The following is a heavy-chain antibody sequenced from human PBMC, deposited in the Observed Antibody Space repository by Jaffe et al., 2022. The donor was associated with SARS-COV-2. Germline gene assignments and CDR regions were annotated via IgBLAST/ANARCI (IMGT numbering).Heavy chain of an antibody. CDR1: GGSFSGYY. V-gene: IGHV4-34*01. Sequence: QVQLQQWGAGLLKPSETLSLTCAVYGGSFSGYYWSWIRQPPGKGLEWIGEINHSGSTNYNPSLKSRVTISVDTSKNQFSLKLSSVTAADTAVYYCARGRGDIVVVPARRMDVWGQGTTVTVSS. D-gene: IGHD2-2*01. J-gene: IGHJ6*02. CDR2: INHSGST. CDR3: ARGRGDIVVVPARRMDV.